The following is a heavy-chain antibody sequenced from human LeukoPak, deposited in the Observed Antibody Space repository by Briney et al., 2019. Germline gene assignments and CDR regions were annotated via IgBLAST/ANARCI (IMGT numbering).Heavy chain of an antibody. CDR2: IYSGGST. CDR3: AREGSSSPDPYYYYYGMDV. D-gene: IGHD6-6*01. J-gene: IGHJ6*02. CDR1: GFTVSSNY. Sequence: GGSLRLSCAASGFTVSSNYMSWVRQAPGKGLEWVSVIYSGGSTYYADSVKGRFTISRDSSKNTLYLQMNSLRAEDTAVYYCAREGSSSPDPYYYYYGMDVWGQGTTVTVSS. V-gene: IGHV3-66*01.